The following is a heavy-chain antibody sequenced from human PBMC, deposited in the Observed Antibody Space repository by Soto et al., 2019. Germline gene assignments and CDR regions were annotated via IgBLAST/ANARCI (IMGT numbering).Heavy chain of an antibody. CDR2: IDTDGSTT. CDR1: GFTFSRYA. D-gene: IGHD2-15*01. CDR3: ACSRRPARLGPKGAIDY. J-gene: IGHJ4*02. Sequence: PGGSLRLSCAASGFTFSRYAIHWVRQAPGRGLVWVSRIDTDGSTTSYADFAKGRFTISRDNAKSTLSLQMNSLRAEDTAIYYCACSRRPARLGPKGAIDYWGQGTLVTVSS. V-gene: IGHV3-74*01.